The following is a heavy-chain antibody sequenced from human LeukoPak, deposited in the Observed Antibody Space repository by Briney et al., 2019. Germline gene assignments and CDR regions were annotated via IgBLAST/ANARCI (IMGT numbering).Heavy chain of an antibody. D-gene: IGHD4-11*01. V-gene: IGHV3-30*02. Sequence: PGGSLRLSCAASGFTFSSYGMHWVLQAPGKGLEWVAFIRYDGSNKYYADSVKGRFTISRDNSKDTLYLQMNSLRAEDTAVYYCAKFAHDYSTNFDYWGQEPWSPSPQ. CDR1: GFTFSSYG. CDR3: AKFAHDYSTNFDY. CDR2: IRYDGSNK. J-gene: IGHJ4*01.